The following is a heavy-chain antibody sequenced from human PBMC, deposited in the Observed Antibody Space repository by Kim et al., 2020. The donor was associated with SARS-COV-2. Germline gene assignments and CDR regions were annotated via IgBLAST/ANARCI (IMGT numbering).Heavy chain of an antibody. J-gene: IGHJ3*02. V-gene: IGHV4-59*01. CDR3: ASARDSYDFWSGYYTGTANAFDI. CDR2: IYYSGST. CDR1: GGSISSYY. Sequence: SETLSLTCTVSGGSISSYYWSWIRQPPGKGLEWIGNIYYSGSTNYNPSLKSRVTISLDTSKNQFSLKLSSVTAVDTAVYYCASARDSYDFWSGYYTGTANAFDIWGQGTMITVSS. D-gene: IGHD3-3*01.